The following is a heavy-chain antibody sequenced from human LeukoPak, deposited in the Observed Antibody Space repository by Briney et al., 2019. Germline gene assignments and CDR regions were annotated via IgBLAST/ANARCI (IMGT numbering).Heavy chain of an antibody. V-gene: IGHV1-69*06. D-gene: IGHD3-16*01. CDR1: GRTFSNYA. CDR2: IIPIFGTA. CDR3: ARGNDSRDPPHFDY. Sequence: SVKVSCKASGRTFSNYAISWVRQAPGRGLEWMGGIIPIFGTANYAQKFRGRVTITADKSTRTAYMELSSLRSEDTAVYYCARGNDSRDPPHFDYWGQGTLVTVSS. J-gene: IGHJ4*02.